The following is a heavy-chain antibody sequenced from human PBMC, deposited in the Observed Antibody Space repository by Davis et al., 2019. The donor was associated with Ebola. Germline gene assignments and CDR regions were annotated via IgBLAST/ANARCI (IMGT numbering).Heavy chain of an antibody. CDR2: INPNSGGT. Sequence: ASVKVSCKASGGTFSSYAISWVRQAPGQGLEWMGWINPNSGGTNYAQKFQGRVTMTRDTSISTAYMELSRLRSDDTAVYYCAREQQLVRIDYWGQGTLVTVSS. V-gene: IGHV1-2*02. CDR1: GGTFSSYA. D-gene: IGHD6-6*01. J-gene: IGHJ4*02. CDR3: AREQQLVRIDY.